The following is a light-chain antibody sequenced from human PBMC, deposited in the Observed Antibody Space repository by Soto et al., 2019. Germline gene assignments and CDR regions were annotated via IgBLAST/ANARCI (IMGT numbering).Light chain of an antibody. Sequence: EIVLTQSPGTLSLSPGERATLSCMASQSVSSSYLAWYQQKPGQAPRLLIYDAFSRATDIPDRFSGSGSGTDFTLTISRLEPEDFAVYYCQHYGSSPPKYTFGQGTKLEI. CDR1: QSVSSSY. CDR3: QHYGSSPPKYT. CDR2: DAF. J-gene: IGKJ2*01. V-gene: IGKV3-20*01.